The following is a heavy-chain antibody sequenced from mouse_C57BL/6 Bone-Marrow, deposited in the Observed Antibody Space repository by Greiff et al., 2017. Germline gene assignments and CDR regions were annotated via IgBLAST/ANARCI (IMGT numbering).Heavy chain of an antibody. CDR1: GFTFSDYG. V-gene: IGHV5-17*01. J-gene: IGHJ3*01. CDR2: ISSGSSTI. Sequence: EVQLVESGGGLVKPGGSLKLSCAASGFTFSDYGMHWVRQAPEKGLEWVAYISSGSSTIYYADTVKGRFTISRDNAKNTLFLQMTSLRSEDTAMYYCARRELYYYGSSPFAYWGQGTLVTVSA. D-gene: IGHD1-1*01. CDR3: ARRELYYYGSSPFAY.